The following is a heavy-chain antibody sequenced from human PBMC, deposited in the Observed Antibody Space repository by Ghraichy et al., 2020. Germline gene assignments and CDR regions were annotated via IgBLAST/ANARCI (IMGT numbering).Heavy chain of an antibody. D-gene: IGHD3-22*01. Sequence: ASVKVSCKPSGYSFNAYYLHWVRQAPGQGLEYMGWINPNSGGTSYTQKFQGRVTMTGDTPITTAYMELSSLRSDDTAVYYCARGGESNYYDSSGYYSDIWGQGTLVTVSS. J-gene: IGHJ4*02. CDR2: INPNSGGT. V-gene: IGHV1-2*02. CDR1: GYSFNAYY. CDR3: ARGGESNYYDSSGYYSDI.